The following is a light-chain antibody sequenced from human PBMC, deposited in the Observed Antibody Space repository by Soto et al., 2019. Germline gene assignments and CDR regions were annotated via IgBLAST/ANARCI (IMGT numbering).Light chain of an antibody. Sequence: QSVLTQPPSASGSPGQSVAISCTGTSSDIGAYKFVSWYQQHPGKAPKLIIYEVSIRPSGVPDRFSGSKSGNTASLTVSGLLAEDEADYCCSLYSGTNSVVFGGGTKLTVL. CDR1: SSDIGAYKF. J-gene: IGLJ2*01. CDR3: SLYSGTNSVV. V-gene: IGLV2-8*01. CDR2: EVS.